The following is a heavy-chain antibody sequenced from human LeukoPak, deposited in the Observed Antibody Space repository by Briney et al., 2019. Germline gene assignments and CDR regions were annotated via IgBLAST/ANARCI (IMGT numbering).Heavy chain of an antibody. J-gene: IGHJ4*02. CDR2: INSDGSST. CDR1: GFTFSSYW. Sequence: PGGSLRLSCAASGFTFSSYWMHWVRQAPGKGLVWVSRINSDGSSTSYADSVKGRFTISRDSAKNTLYLQVNGLRGEDTAVYCCAREVSQLVRDLDYWGQGTLVTVSS. V-gene: IGHV3-74*01. D-gene: IGHD6-6*01. CDR3: AREVSQLVRDLDY.